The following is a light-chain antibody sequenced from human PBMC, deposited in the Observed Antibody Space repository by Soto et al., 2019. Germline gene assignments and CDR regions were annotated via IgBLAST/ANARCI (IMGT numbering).Light chain of an antibody. J-gene: IGKJ4*01. Sequence: EIVMTQSPATLSVSPGETATLTCRASQSLSSNLAWYQQRRGQAPRLLMFDTSTRASGTPARFSGSGSGTEFTLTIASLQSEDFAFYYCQQYNHWPRMLSFGGGTKVELK. CDR3: QQYNHWPRMLS. V-gene: IGKV3-15*01. CDR1: QSLSSN. CDR2: DTS.